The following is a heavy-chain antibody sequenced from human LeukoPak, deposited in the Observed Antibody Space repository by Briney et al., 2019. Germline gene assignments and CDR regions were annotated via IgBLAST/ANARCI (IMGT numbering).Heavy chain of an antibody. Sequence: GGSLRLSCAASGFTFSTCTMSWVRQAPGKGLEWVSSISSSGRYIYYAESMRGRFTISRDNANNSLYLQMNSLRAEDTAVYYCARVETRRHDGLDIWGQGTMVTVSS. CDR1: GFTFSTCT. V-gene: IGHV3-21*01. CDR2: ISSSGRYI. CDR3: ARVETRRHDGLDI. J-gene: IGHJ3*02.